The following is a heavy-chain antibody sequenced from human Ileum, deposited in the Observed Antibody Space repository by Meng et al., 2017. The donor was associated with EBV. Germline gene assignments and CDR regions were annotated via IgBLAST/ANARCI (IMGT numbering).Heavy chain of an antibody. V-gene: IGHV3-23*04. CDR2: ISGSGRTT. D-gene: IGHD4-11*01. J-gene: IGHJ4*02. CDR1: GFRFNIYD. Sequence: VDLVGSGGGLVQPGGVPRLSCAASGFRFNIYDMNWVRQAPGRGLEWVSGISGSGRTTYYADSVKGRFSISRDNSGNTVYLQMNSLRADDTAVYYCSNLPYSYWGQGTLVTVSS. CDR3: SNLPYSY.